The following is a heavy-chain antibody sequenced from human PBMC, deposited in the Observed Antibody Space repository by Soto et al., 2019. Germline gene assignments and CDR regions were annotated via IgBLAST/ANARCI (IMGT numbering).Heavy chain of an antibody. J-gene: IGHJ6*02. D-gene: IGHD3-22*01. CDR3: ARSPDSSGYYPRWYYYGMDV. CDR2: IYHSGST. Sequence: SDTLSLTCAVSGFSISSSNWWSWVRQPPGKGLEWIGEIYHSGSTNYNPSLKSRVTISVDKSKNQFSLKLSSVTAADTAVYYCARSPDSSGYYPRWYYYGMDVWGQGTTVT. V-gene: IGHV4-4*02. CDR1: GFSISSSNW.